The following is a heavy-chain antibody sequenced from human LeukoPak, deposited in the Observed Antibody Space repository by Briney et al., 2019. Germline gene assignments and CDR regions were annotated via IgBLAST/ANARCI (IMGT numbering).Heavy chain of an antibody. J-gene: IGHJ3*02. CDR2: IFYSGCT. V-gene: IGHV4-39*07. CDR3: AKSNGYGLVDI. CDR1: GGSISTSNYY. Sequence: LSLTSTVSGGSISTSNYYGRWIRQPPGKGLAWIGNIFYSGCTAYTPSRKSRATISLYTSRNQFSLKLDAVTDGDRAVYYCAKSNGYGLVDIWGQGTMVTVSS. D-gene: IGHD3-10*01.